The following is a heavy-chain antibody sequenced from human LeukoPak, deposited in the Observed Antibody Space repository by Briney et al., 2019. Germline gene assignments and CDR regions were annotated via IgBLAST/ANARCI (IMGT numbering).Heavy chain of an antibody. V-gene: IGHV3-30*02. CDR3: AKEGRLRFLEWFPGDYYYYYYMDV. CDR1: GFTFSSYG. CDR2: IRYDGSNK. J-gene: IGHJ6*03. D-gene: IGHD3-3*01. Sequence: GGSLRLSCAASGFTFSSYGMHWVRQAPGKGLEWVAFIRYDGSNKYYADSVKGRFTISRDNSKNTLYLQMNSLRAEDTAVYYCAKEGRLRFLEWFPGDYYYYYYMDVWGKGTTVTVSS.